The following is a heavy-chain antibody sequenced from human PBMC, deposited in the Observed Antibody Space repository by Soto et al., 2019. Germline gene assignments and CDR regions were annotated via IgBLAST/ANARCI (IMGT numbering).Heavy chain of an antibody. CDR1: GYSFTSYW. CDR2: IYPGDSDT. D-gene: IGHD2-2*01. J-gene: IGHJ3*02. Sequence: GESLKISCKGSGYSFTSYWIGWVRQMPGKGLEWMGIIYPGDSDTRYSPSFQGQVTISADKSISTAYLQWSSLKASDTAMYYCATRGYCSSTSCSRDAFDIWGQGTMVTVSS. CDR3: ATRGYCSSTSCSRDAFDI. V-gene: IGHV5-51*01.